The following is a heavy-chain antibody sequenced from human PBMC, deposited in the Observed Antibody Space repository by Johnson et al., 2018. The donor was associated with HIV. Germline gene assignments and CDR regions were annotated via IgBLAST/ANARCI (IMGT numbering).Heavy chain of an antibody. CDR2: ISRGGGST. J-gene: IGHJ3*02. CDR3: AREFRYSSSPAHYTFDI. Sequence: QVQLVESGGGLVKPGGSLRLSCAASGFTFSNAWMSWVRQAPERGLEWVSYISRGGGSTGYADSVKGRFTIPRDNAKNSLYLQMNSLRAEDTALYYCAREFRYSSSPAHYTFDIWGQGTMVTVSS. CDR1: GFTFSNAW. D-gene: IGHD6-6*01. V-gene: IGHV3-11*01.